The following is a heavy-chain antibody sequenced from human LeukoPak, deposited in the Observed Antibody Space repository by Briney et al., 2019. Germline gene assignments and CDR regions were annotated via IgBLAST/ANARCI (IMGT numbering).Heavy chain of an antibody. V-gene: IGHV5-51*01. CDR3: ARTTPALYYYGSGTTRAYYYYYYMDV. D-gene: IGHD3-10*01. Sequence: GESLKISCKGSGYSFTSYWIGWVRQMPGKGLEWMGIIYPGDSDTRYSPSFQGQVTISADKSISTAYLQWSSLKASDTAMYYCARTTPALYYYGSGTTRAYYYYYYMDVWGKGTTVTVSS. CDR2: IYPGDSDT. J-gene: IGHJ6*03. CDR1: GYSFTSYW.